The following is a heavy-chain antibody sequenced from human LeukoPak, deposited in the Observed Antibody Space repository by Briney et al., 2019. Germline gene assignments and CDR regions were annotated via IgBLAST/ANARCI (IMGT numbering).Heavy chain of an antibody. V-gene: IGHV4-59*01. CDR3: ARGKGYFDY. CDR1: GVSISSYY. CDR2: IYYSGST. Sequence: KPSETLSLTCTVSGVSISSYYWSWIRQPPGKGLEWIGYIYYSGSTNYNPSLKSRVTISADTSENQFSLKLSSVTAADTAVYYCARGKGYFDYWGQGTLVTVSS. J-gene: IGHJ4*02.